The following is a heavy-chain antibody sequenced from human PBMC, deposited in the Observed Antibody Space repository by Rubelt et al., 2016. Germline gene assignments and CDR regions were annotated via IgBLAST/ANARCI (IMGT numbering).Heavy chain of an antibody. Sequence: QVQLVQSGAEVKKPGASVKVSCKASGYTFTSYGISWVRQAPGQGLEWMGWISAYNGNTTYAQKLQGRCTMTTDTSTSTAYMELRSLRSDDTAVYYCARDRIRIAARQGWYFDLWGRGTLVTVSS. J-gene: IGHJ2*01. CDR1: GYTFTSYG. CDR3: ARDRIRIAARQGWYFDL. D-gene: IGHD6-6*01. CDR2: ISAYNGNT. V-gene: IGHV1-18*01.